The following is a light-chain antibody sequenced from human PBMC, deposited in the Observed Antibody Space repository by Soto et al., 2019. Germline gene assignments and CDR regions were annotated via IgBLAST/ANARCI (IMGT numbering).Light chain of an antibody. V-gene: IGLV2-23*02. CDR1: SSDVGSYNL. Sequence: QSALTQPASVSGSPGQSITISCTGTSSDVGSYNLVSWYQQHPGKAPKLMIYEVSKRPSGVSNRFSGSKSGNTASLTISGLQADDEADYYCCSYAGRVFGTGTKVTVL. CDR3: CSYAGRV. J-gene: IGLJ1*01. CDR2: EVS.